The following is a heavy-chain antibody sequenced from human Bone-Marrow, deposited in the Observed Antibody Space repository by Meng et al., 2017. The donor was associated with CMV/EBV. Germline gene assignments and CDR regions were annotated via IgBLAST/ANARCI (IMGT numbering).Heavy chain of an antibody. J-gene: IGHJ4*02. V-gene: IGHV1-2*02. CDR3: ARTIAAAGEADY. Sequence: ASVKVSCKASGYTFTGYYMHWVRQAPGQGLEWMGWINPNSGGTNYAQKFQGRVTMTRDTSISTAYMELSRLRSDDTAVYYCARTIAAAGEADYWGQGNLVTVSS. D-gene: IGHD6-13*01. CDR2: INPNSGGT. CDR1: GYTFTGYY.